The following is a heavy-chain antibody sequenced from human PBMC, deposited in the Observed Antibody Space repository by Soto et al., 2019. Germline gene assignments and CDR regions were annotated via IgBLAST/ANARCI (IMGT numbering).Heavy chain of an antibody. CDR3: ARVLYDSSGQPEHGGWVDY. CDR1: GGSISSGGYY. CDR2: IYYSGST. V-gene: IGHV4-31*03. Sequence: PSETLSLTCTVSGGSISSGGYYWSWIRQHPGKGLEWIGYIYYSGSTYYNPSLKSRVTISVDTSKNQFSLKLSSVTAADTAVYYCARVLYDSSGQPEHGGWVDYWGQGTLVTVSS. D-gene: IGHD3-22*01. J-gene: IGHJ4*02.